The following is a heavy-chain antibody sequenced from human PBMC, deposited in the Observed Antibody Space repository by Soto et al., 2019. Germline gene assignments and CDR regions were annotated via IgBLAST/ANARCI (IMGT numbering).Heavy chain of an antibody. CDR1: GYSFTSYW. D-gene: IGHD5-18*01. CDR2: IYPGDSDT. J-gene: IGHJ3*02. Sequence: PGESLKISCKGSGYSFTSYWIGWVRQMPGKGLEWMGIIYPGDSDTRYSPSFQGQVTISADKSISTAYLQWSSLKASDTAMYYCARPAHGYSYGPAAFDIWGQGTMVTVSS. V-gene: IGHV5-51*01. CDR3: ARPAHGYSYGPAAFDI.